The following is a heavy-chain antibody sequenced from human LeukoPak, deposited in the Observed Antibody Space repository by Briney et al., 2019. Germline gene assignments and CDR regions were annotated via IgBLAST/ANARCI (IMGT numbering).Heavy chain of an antibody. J-gene: IGHJ4*02. CDR3: AREDYDMGFDY. V-gene: IGHV3-48*04. CDR1: GFTFSSYS. CDR2: ISSSGSTI. D-gene: IGHD3-9*01. Sequence: GGSLRLSCAASGFTFSSYSMNWVRQAPGKGLEWVSYISSSGSTIYYADSVKGRFTISRDNAKNSLYLQMNSLRAEDTAVYYCAREDYDMGFDYWGQGTLVTVSS.